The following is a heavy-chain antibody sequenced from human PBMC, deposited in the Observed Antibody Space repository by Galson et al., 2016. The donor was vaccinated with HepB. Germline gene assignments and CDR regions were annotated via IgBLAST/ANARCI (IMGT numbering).Heavy chain of an antibody. CDR1: GFSLPTPGVG. CDR3: TRAVPAGPVNGAFDV. V-gene: IGHV2-5*01. D-gene: IGHD6-19*01. CDR2: IYWNDDE. J-gene: IGHJ3*01. Sequence: PALVKPTQTLTLTCIFSGFSLPTPGVGVGWIRQPPGKALEWLAFIYWNDDERYSPSLKSRLSITKDTSKNQVVLTMTNMDPVDTATYYCTRAVPAGPVNGAFDVWGQGTVVTVSS.